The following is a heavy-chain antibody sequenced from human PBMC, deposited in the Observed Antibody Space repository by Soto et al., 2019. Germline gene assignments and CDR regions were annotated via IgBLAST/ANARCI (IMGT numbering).Heavy chain of an antibody. CDR2: IYYSGST. J-gene: IGHJ4*02. Sequence: SETLSLTXTVSGGSISSGGYYWSWIRQHPGKGLEWIGYIYYSGSTYYNPSLKSRVTISVDTSKNQFSLKLSSVTAADPAVYYCARKMKGLLLDYWGQGTLVTVSS. D-gene: IGHD3-22*01. CDR1: GGSISSGGYY. CDR3: ARKMKGLLLDY. V-gene: IGHV4-31*02.